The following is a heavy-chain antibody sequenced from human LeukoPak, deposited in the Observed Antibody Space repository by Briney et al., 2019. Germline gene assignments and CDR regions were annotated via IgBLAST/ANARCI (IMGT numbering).Heavy chain of an antibody. CDR2: MQSTGNS. D-gene: IGHD5-24*01. CDR3: ARGDGYSPGFDT. V-gene: IGHV4-59*01. CDR1: GDSISTYH. J-gene: IGHJ5*02. Sequence: SETVSLTCSVSGDSISTYHWNWIRKPPGKGLEWIGYMQSTGNSKYNPSLRSRVTMFVDTSKNQVALILSSVTAADTAVYYCARGDGYSPGFDTWGQGTLVTVSP.